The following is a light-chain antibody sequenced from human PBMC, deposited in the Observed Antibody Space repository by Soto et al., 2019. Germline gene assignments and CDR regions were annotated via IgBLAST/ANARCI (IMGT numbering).Light chain of an antibody. J-gene: IGLJ3*02. Sequence: QSVLTQPPSVSGSPGQRVTMSCTGSSSNTGAGYDVHWYQQRPGTAPKLLIYSNNNRPSGVPDRFSGSRSGTAASLAITGLQAEDEADYDCQCFDSSLSGWVFGGGTKLTVL. CDR1: SSNTGAGYD. CDR2: SNN. V-gene: IGLV1-40*01. CDR3: QCFDSSLSGWV.